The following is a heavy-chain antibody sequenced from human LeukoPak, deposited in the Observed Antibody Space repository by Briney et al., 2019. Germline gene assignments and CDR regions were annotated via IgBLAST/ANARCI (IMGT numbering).Heavy chain of an antibody. D-gene: IGHD6-13*01. CDR2: IYHSGST. CDR3: ARVSTSWYDY. Sequence: SETLSLTCAVSGGSISSSNWWSWVRQPPGKGLGWIGEIYHSGSTNYNPSLKSRDTISVDQSNHQSSLKLSSVTAADTAVYYCARVSTSWYDYWGQGTLVTVSS. CDR1: GGSISSSNW. V-gene: IGHV4-4*02. J-gene: IGHJ4*02.